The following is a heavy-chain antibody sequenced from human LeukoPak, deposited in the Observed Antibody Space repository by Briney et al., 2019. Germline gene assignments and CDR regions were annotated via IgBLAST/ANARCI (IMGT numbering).Heavy chain of an antibody. CDR2: ISTNNGNA. CDR1: GYTSTTYS. CDR3: ARDLDRIVPTTADY. V-gene: IGHV1-18*01. J-gene: IGHJ4*02. Sequence: ASVTVSCKASGYTSTTYSITWVRQAPGQGLEWMGWISTNNGNADYAQNFRGRVTMTTDTSTNTAYMELRSLRSDDTAVYYCARDLDRIVPTTADYWGQGTLVTVVS. D-gene: IGHD5-12*01.